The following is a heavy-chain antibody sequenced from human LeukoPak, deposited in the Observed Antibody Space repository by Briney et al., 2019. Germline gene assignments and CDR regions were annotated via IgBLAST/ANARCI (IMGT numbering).Heavy chain of an antibody. V-gene: IGHV1-69*13. D-gene: IGHD6-25*01. CDR2: IIPIFGTA. Sequence: SVKVSCKASGGTFSSYAISWVRQAPGQGLEWMGGIIPIFGTANYAQKFQGRVTITADESTSTAYMELSSLRSEDTAVYYCAREIQPSSGWPYYFDYWGQGTLVTVSS. CDR1: GGTFSSYA. J-gene: IGHJ4*02. CDR3: AREIQPSSGWPYYFDY.